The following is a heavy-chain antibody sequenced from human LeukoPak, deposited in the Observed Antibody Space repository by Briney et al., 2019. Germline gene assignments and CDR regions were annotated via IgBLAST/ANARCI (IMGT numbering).Heavy chain of an antibody. J-gene: IGHJ4*02. D-gene: IGHD3-10*01. Sequence: GASVKVSCKASGYSFTNYAMNWVRQAPGQGLEWMGWINTNTGNPTYAQGFTGRFVFSLDTSVSTAYLQISSLKAEDTAVYYCARNNADGEGRFGYWGQGTLVTASS. V-gene: IGHV7-4-1*02. CDR1: GYSFTNYA. CDR3: ARNNADGEGRFGY. CDR2: INTNTGNP.